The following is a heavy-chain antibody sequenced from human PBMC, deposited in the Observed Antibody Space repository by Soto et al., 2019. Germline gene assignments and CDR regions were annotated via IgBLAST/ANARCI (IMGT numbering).Heavy chain of an antibody. CDR2: ISGSDGKT. CDR1: GFSFASFA. D-gene: IGHD3-10*01. CDR3: AKWSSLDS. V-gene: IGHV3-23*04. J-gene: IGHJ4*02. Sequence: DVRLAESGGGLVQPGGSLRLSCTTSGFSFASFAMTWVRQAPGKGLEWVATISGSDGKTYYADSVKGRFSISRNTSRNPLYQQMNSLRADATPFYYCAKWSSLDSWGQGTRVTVSP.